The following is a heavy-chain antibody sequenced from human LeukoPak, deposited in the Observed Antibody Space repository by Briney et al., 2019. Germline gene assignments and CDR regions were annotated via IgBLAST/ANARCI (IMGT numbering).Heavy chain of an antibody. CDR1: GFTFRSYW. D-gene: IGHD6-19*01. J-gene: IGHJ4*02. CDR2: INQDGSEK. CDR3: AREGYTNGWYRN. Sequence: GGSLRLSCAASGFTFRSYWMSWVRQAPGKGLEWVANINQDGSEKNFVDSVKGRFTISRDNAENSLYLQMNSLRAEDTAVYFCAREGYTNGWYRNWGQGTLVTVSS. V-gene: IGHV3-7*03.